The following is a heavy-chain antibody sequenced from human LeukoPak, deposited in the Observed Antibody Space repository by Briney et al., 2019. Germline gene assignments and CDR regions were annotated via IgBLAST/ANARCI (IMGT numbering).Heavy chain of an antibody. CDR3: ARSWYYYDSSGSIPLDY. V-gene: IGHV4-39*07. D-gene: IGHD3-22*01. CDR2: IYYSGST. CDR1: GGSISSSSYY. Sequence: SETLSLTCTVSGGSISSSSYYWGWIRQPPGKGLEWIGSIYYSGSTYYNPSLKSRVTISVDTSKNQFSLKLSSVTAADTAVYYCARSWYYYDSSGSIPLDYWGQGTLVTVSS. J-gene: IGHJ4*02.